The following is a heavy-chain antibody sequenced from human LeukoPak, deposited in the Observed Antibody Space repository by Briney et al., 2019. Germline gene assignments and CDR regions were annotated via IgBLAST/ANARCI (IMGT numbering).Heavy chain of an antibody. D-gene: IGHD6-19*01. V-gene: IGHV4-59*01. CDR3: ATGWYGDGAY. CDR1: VGSLISYY. J-gene: IGHJ4*02. CDR2: THYTVTT. Sequence: PSETLSLTCTVSVGSLISYYWSCMRQPPDQEREWMGYTHYTVTTDDNPSLNSRVSISIYTSKSQFSLKLSSVTAADTAVYYCATGWYGDGAYWGKGLLVTVS.